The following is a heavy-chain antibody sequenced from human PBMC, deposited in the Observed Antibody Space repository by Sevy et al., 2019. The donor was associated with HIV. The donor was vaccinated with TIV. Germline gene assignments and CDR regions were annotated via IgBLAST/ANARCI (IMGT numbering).Heavy chain of an antibody. V-gene: IGHV3-15*01. CDR1: GFPFNNAW. D-gene: IGHD2-15*01. J-gene: IGHJ4*02. CDR2: IKSKTDGGKT. Sequence: GGSLRLSCAAFGFPFNNAWMSWVRQAPGKGLEWVGRIKSKTDGGKTDYATPVKGRFTISRDDSKNTLYLQMNSLKTDDTAVYYCTLEGLYCSGGSCYSEGFDTWGQGTLVTVSS. CDR3: TLEGLYCSGGSCYSEGFDT.